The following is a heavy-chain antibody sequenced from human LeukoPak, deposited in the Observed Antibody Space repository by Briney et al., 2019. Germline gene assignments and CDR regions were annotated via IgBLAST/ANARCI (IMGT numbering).Heavy chain of an antibody. CDR3: AKAPVTSCRGAFCYPFDS. CDR1: GFTVSSNY. CDR2: VYSGGST. D-gene: IGHD2-15*01. J-gene: IGHJ4*02. Sequence: QTGGSLRLSCEVSGFTVSSNYMSWVRQAPGKGLEWVSLVYSGGSTYYADSVKGRFTISRDNSRNTMYLQMNSLRVEDAAVYYCAKAPVTSCRGAFCYPFDSWGQGTLVTVSS. V-gene: IGHV3-66*01.